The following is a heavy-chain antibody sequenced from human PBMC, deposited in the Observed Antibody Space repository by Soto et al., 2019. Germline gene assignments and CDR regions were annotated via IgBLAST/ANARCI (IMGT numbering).Heavy chain of an antibody. V-gene: IGHV4-39*01. Sequence: XGTLSLTFTVSGGSITSGSFYGGGVRHSPGKGLEWIGSIYYSGSVYYNPSLESRVTISADVSRDQFSLKLTSVTAADTAVYYCARHGTALTAVNWFVSWGHGTLVTVSS. D-gene: IGHD2-21*02. CDR2: IYYSGSV. CDR3: ARHGTALTAVNWFVS. CDR1: GGSITSGSFY. J-gene: IGHJ5*01.